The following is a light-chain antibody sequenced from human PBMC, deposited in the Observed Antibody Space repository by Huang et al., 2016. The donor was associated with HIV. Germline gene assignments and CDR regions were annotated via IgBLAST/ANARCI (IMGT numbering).Light chain of an antibody. Sequence: DIQMTQSPSSLSASVGDKVTITCLASQIINSYLNWYQQRPGKAPDLLIYAAANLQGGVPLRISGSGAGTNFTLTISSLQPEDVATYYCQQSYSSTWTFGQGTKVEIK. V-gene: IGKV1-39*01. CDR1: QIINSY. CDR3: QQSYSSTWT. CDR2: AAA. J-gene: IGKJ1*01.